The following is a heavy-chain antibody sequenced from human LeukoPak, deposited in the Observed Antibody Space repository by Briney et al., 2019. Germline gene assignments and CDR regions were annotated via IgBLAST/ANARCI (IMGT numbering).Heavy chain of an antibody. CDR3: ARDPPTAPGAFDI. CDR1: GFTVSSNY. CDR2: IYSGGST. V-gene: IGHV3-66*01. D-gene: IGHD4-17*01. Sequence: GGSLRLSCAASGFTVSSNYMSWARQAPGKGLEWVSVIYSGGSTYYADSVKGRFTISRDNSKNTLYLQMNSLRAEDTAVYYCARDPPTAPGAFDIWGQGTMVTVSS. J-gene: IGHJ3*02.